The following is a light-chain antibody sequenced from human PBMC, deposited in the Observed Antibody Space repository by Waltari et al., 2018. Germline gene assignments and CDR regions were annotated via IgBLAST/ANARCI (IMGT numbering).Light chain of an antibody. V-gene: IGLV1-36*01. CDR3: ATWDDSLNGGV. CDR1: SSNIGNNA. J-gene: IGLJ3*02. Sequence: QSVLTQPPSVSEAPRQRVTISCSGSSSNIGNNAVHWYQQLPGKAPILLIYADSLLPSGVSDRFAGSKSGTSASLAISGLQSEDEARYYCATWDDSLNGGVFGGGTKLTVL. CDR2: ADS.